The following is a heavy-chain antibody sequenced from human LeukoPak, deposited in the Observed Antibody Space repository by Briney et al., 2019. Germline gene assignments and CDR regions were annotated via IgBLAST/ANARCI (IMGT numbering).Heavy chain of an antibody. CDR1: GDSISPYY. Sequence: SETLSLTCTVSGDSISPYYWSWVRQPPGKGLEWIGYFYYTGSTDYNPSLKSRVTISGDTSKTQFSLTLSSVTAADTAVYYCARDRHWTNDWVFDYWGQGTLVTVSS. CDR3: ARDRHWTNDWVFDY. CDR2: FYYTGST. D-gene: IGHD1/OR15-1a*01. V-gene: IGHV4-59*01. J-gene: IGHJ4*02.